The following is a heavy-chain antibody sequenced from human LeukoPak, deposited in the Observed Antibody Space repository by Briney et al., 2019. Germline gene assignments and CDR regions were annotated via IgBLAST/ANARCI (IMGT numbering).Heavy chain of an antibody. D-gene: IGHD3-10*01. V-gene: IGHV3-7*01. J-gene: IGHJ4*02. CDR2: IKQDGGVK. CDR1: GVTFTNYW. Sequence: GGSLRLSCATSGVTFTNYWMNWVRQVPGKGLEWVANIKQDGGVKYYVDSVKGRFTISRDNAENSLYLQMNSLRVEDTAVYYCARDYSASGSLMDWGQGTLVTVSS. CDR3: ARDYSASGSLMD.